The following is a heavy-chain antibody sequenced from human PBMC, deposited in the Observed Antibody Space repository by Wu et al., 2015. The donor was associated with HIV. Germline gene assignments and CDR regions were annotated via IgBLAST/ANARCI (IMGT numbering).Heavy chain of an antibody. CDR1: GYSVSELS. J-gene: IGHJ4*02. CDR3: ARGSYCGRECYSYFDS. V-gene: IGHV1-69*13. CDR2: IIPMFGTP. D-gene: IGHD2-21*01. Sequence: QVQLVQSGAAVKKPGASVKVSCKVSGYSVSELSMHWVRQAPGQGLEWMGGIIPMFGTPNYAQKFQGRVTITSDEAANTAYMELSSLRSEDTAVYYCARGSYCGRECYSYFDSWGLGTLVTVTS.